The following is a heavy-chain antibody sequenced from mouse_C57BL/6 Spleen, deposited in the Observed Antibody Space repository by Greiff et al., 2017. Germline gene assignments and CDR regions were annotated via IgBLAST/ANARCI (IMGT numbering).Heavy chain of an antibody. J-gene: IGHJ2*01. V-gene: IGHV1-26*01. CDR1: GYTFTDYY. CDR2: INPNNGGT. CDR3: TRGESDY. Sequence: VQLQQSGPELVKPGASVKISCKASGYTFTDYYMNWVKQSHGKSLEWIGDINPNNGGTSYNQKFKGKATLTVDKSSGTAYMELRSLASEDSAVYYCTRGESDYWGQGTTLTVSS.